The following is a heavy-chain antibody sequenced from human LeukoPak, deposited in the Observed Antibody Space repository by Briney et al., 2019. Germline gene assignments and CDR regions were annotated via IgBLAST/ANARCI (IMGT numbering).Heavy chain of an antibody. CDR1: GFTVSEYD. Sequence: GGSLRLSCAASGFTVSEYDMHWVRQATGKGLEWVSAIGLVGDTYYLGSVKGRFTMSRDNANNKVHLQMNSLRDGDTGVYYCLRAYHGMDVWGQGTTVIVSS. D-gene: IGHD3-16*01. J-gene: IGHJ6*02. CDR2: IGLVGDT. CDR3: LRAYHGMDV. V-gene: IGHV3-13*01.